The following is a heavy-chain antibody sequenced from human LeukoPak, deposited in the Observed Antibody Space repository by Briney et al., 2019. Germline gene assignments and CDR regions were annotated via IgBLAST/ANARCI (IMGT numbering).Heavy chain of an antibody. V-gene: IGHV4-34*01. Sequence: SETLSLTCAVYGGSFSGYYWSWIRQPPGKGLEWIGEINHSGSTNYNPSLKSRVTISVDTSKNQFSLKLSSVTAADTAAYYCARRRGYYYDSSGYYYLWCDIDYWGQGTLVTVSS. CDR2: INHSGST. D-gene: IGHD3-22*01. CDR1: GGSFSGYY. CDR3: ARRRGYYYDSSGYYYLWCDIDY. J-gene: IGHJ4*02.